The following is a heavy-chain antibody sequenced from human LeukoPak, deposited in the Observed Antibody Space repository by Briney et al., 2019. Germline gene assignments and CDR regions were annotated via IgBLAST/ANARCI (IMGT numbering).Heavy chain of an antibody. D-gene: IGHD3-16*01. Sequence: PGGSLRLSCAASGFTLSSYAMSWVRQAPGKGLEWFSAISGSGGSTYYADSVKGRFTISRDNSKNTLYLQMNSLRAEDTAVYYCEIGLRSFNLWGQGTLVTVSS. V-gene: IGHV3-23*01. CDR3: EIGLRSFNL. CDR2: ISGSGGST. CDR1: GFTLSSYA. J-gene: IGHJ5*02.